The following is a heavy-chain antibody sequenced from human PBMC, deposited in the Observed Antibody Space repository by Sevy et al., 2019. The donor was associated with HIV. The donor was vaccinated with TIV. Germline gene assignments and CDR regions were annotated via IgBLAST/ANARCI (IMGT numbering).Heavy chain of an antibody. Sequence: GGSLRLSCAASGFSFSWYWMSWVRQTPEKGLEWVSNIKQDGSEKNYVDSLKGRFTNSRDNAKNSLYLQMNSLRGEDTAVYDCANKGCSWPNDAFDTWGQGTVVTVSS. CDR3: ANKGCSWPNDAFDT. J-gene: IGHJ3*02. D-gene: IGHD3-10*02. CDR2: IKQDGSEK. V-gene: IGHV3-7*01. CDR1: GFSFSWYW.